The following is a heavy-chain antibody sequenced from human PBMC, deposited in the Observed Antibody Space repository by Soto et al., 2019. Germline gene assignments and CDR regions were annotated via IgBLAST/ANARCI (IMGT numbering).Heavy chain of an antibody. D-gene: IGHD3-3*01. Sequence: QVQLQESGPGLVKPSETLSLTCTVSGGSISSYYWSWIRQPPGKGLEWIGYIYYSGSTNYNPSLKSRVTISVDTSKNQFSLKLSSVTAADPAVYYCARRYDFWSGYLYYYYMDVWGKGTTVTVSS. CDR2: IYYSGST. CDR1: GGSISSYY. J-gene: IGHJ6*03. CDR3: ARRYDFWSGYLYYYYMDV. V-gene: IGHV4-59*08.